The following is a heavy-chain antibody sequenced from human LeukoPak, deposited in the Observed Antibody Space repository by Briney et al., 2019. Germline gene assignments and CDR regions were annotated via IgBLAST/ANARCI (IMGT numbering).Heavy chain of an antibody. CDR2: IRSGSTYI. J-gene: IGHJ4*02. V-gene: IGHV3-21*01. CDR1: GFTFSTYS. Sequence: GGSLRLSCPASGFTFSTYSMHWVRQAPGKGLEWVSSIRSGSTYINYADSVRGRFTISRDDAKNSLYLQMNSLRAEDTAVYYCARDGIFDYWGQGTLVTVSS. CDR3: ARDGIFDY.